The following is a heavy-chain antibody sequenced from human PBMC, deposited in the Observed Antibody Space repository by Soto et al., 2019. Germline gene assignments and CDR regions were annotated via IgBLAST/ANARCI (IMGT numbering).Heavy chain of an antibody. CDR2: IMPTVDSA. Sequence: SVKVSCKASGGTLSDYAVSWVRQARGQGLEWMGGIMPTVDSANYAQKFQGRLTITADESTSTANMELSSLTSDDTAIYYCAVAAVREILTEQSSGMAVWGQGPTVTVSS. CDR1: GGTLSDYA. CDR3: AVAAVREILTEQSSGMAV. V-gene: IGHV1-69*13. D-gene: IGHD3-10*01. J-gene: IGHJ6*02.